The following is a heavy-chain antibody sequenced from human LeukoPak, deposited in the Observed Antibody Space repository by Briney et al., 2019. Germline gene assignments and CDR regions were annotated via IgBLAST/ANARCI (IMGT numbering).Heavy chain of an antibody. CDR1: GYTFTSYY. Sequence: ASVKVSCKASGYTFTSYYMHWVRQAPGQGLEWMGIINPSGGSTSYAQKFQGRVTMTRDTSTSTVYMELSSLRSEDTAVYYCARAPPDEVTIFGVVTSNWFDPRGQGTLVTVSS. CDR2: INPSGGST. CDR3: ARAPPDEVTIFGVVTSNWFDP. D-gene: IGHD3-3*01. V-gene: IGHV1-46*01. J-gene: IGHJ5*02.